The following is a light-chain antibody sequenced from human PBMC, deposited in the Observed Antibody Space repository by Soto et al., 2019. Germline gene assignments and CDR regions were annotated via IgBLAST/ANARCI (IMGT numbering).Light chain of an antibody. CDR2: DAS. CDR1: QDIGKN. Sequence: DIQMTQSPSSLSASVGDRVTITCQASQDIGKNLNWYQQKPGKAPQLLIYDASNLEAGVPSRFSGSGSGTDFTFTITSLQPEDIATYYCQQYDYLARYTFRQGTKVDIK. V-gene: IGKV1-33*01. CDR3: QQYDYLARYT. J-gene: IGKJ2*01.